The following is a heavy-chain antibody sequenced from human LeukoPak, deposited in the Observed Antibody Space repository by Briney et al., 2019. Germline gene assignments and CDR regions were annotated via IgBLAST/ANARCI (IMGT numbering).Heavy chain of an antibody. CDR2: IKSKTAGWTT. CDR3: TTSNWGERYFDL. D-gene: IGHD7-27*01. J-gene: IGHJ2*01. Sequence: PGGSRRLSCTASGFTFGNYALSWFRQAPGKGLEWVGRIKSKTAGWTTDYAAPVKGRVTFSRDDSKNTLYLQMNSLKTEDTAVYYCTTSNWGERYFDLWGRGTQVTVSS. CDR1: GFTFGNYA. V-gene: IGHV3-15*01.